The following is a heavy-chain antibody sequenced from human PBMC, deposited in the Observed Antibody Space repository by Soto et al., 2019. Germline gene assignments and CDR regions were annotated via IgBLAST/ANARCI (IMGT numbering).Heavy chain of an antibody. V-gene: IGHV3-53*01. CDR2: IYSDGSA. D-gene: IGHD3-22*01. CDR3: ARVSNDYDGSGHFDY. Sequence: EVQLVESGGGLIQPGGSLRLSCAASGFTVSRNYITWVRQPPGRGRGWVSIIYSDGSAYYADSVKGRFTISRDKSKNTLYLQINSLRAEDTATYYCARVSNDYDGSGHFDYWGQGTLVTVSS. J-gene: IGHJ4*02. CDR1: GFTVSRNY.